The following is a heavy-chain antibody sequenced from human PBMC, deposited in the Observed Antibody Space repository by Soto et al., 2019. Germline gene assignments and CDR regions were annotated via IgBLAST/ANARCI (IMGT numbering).Heavy chain of an antibody. CDR3: ARHVGAARPATNWTYYYCVMDV. D-gene: IGHD6-6*01. CDR1: GGSISSSSYY. CDR2: IYYSGST. Sequence: SETLSLTCTVSGGSISSSSYYWGWIRQPPGKGLEWIGSIYYSGSTYYNPSLKSRVTISVDTSKNQFSLKLSSVTAADTAVYYCARHVGAARPATNWTYYYCVMDVWGQGTTLTVSS. V-gene: IGHV4-39*01. J-gene: IGHJ6*02.